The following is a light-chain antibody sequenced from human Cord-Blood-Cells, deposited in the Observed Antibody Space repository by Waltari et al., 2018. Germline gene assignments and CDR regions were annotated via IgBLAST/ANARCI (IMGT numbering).Light chain of an antibody. CDR2: AAS. CDR1: QSISSY. CDR3: QQSYSTLWT. Sequence: DIQMTQSPSSLSASVGDRVTITCRASQSISSYLNWYQQKPGKAPKLLIYAASSLQSEVXXXFSGSGSGTDFTLTISSLQPEDFATYYCQQSYSTLWTFGQGTKVEIK. J-gene: IGKJ1*01. V-gene: IGKV1-39*01.